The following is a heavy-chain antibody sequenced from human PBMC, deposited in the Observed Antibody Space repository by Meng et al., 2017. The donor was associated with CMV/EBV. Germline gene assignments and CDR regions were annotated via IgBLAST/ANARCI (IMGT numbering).Heavy chain of an antibody. CDR1: GFTFSSYA. V-gene: IGHV3-30*04. CDR2: ISYDGSNK. Sequence: GESLKISCAASGFTFSSYAMHWVRQAPGKGLEWVAVISYDGSNKYYADSVKGRFTISRDNSKNTLYLQMNNLRAEDTAVYYCARGDVVVVAATQRHYGMDVWGQGTTVTVSS. J-gene: IGHJ6*02. D-gene: IGHD2-15*01. CDR3: ARGDVVVVAATQRHYGMDV.